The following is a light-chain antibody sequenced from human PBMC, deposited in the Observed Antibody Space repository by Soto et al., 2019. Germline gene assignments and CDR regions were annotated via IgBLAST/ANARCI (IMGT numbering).Light chain of an antibody. CDR3: QQYGNSPPFS. Sequence: EIVLTQSPGTLSLSPGEIATLSCRASQSVSSGYLAWYQQKPGQAPRLLMYDPSIRATGIPDRFSGSGSGTDFTLTISRLEPEDFAVYYCQQYGNSPPFSFGQGTKLEIK. CDR2: DPS. V-gene: IGKV3-20*01. J-gene: IGKJ2*03. CDR1: QSVSSGY.